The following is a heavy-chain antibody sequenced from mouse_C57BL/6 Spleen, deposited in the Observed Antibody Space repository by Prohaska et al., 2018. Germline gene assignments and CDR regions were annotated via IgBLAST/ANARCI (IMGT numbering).Heavy chain of an antibody. J-gene: IGHJ2*01. CDR1: GYAFSSSW. CDR3: ARSGYYGFDY. V-gene: IGHV1-82*01. CDR2: ICSGDGDT. D-gene: IGHD1-1*01. Sequence: TSCKASGYAFSSSWMNWVKQRPGMGLEWSGRICSGDGDTNYNGKFKGKATLTADKSSSTAYMQLSSLTSEDSAVYFCARSGYYGFDYWGQGTTLTVSS.